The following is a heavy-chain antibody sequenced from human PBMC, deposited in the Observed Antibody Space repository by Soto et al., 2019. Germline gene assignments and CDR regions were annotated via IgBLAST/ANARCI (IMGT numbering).Heavy chain of an antibody. CDR1: GGSTSSGGHY. Sequence: QVQLQESGPGLVKPSQTLSLTCTVSGGSTSSGGHYWSWIRQHPGKGLEWIGYISYSGSTYYNPSLESRVTISGDTSKHQFSLKLSSVTAADTAVYYCARDALSRDSIWGQGTLVTVSS. CDR3: ARDALSRDSI. J-gene: IGHJ4*02. V-gene: IGHV4-31*03. D-gene: IGHD3-22*01. CDR2: ISYSGST.